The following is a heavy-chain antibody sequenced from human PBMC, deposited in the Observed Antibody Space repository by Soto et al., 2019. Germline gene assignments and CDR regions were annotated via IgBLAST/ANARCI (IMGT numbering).Heavy chain of an antibody. D-gene: IGHD6-6*01. CDR3: AKDVFSSSSAATFDY. CDR1: GFIFDDYA. V-gene: IGHV3-9*01. Sequence: EVQLGESGGGLAQPGRSLRLSCAASGFIFDDYAMHWVRQAPGKGLEWVSGISWQSGRIRYADAVKGRFTISRDNAKNALYLQMISLRVEDTALYYVAKDVFSSSSAATFDYWGQGIVVTVSS. J-gene: IGHJ4*02. CDR2: ISWQSGRI.